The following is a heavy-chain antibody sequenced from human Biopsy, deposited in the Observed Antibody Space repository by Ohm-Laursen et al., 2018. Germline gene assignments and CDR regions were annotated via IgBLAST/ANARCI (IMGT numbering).Heavy chain of an antibody. CDR2: IFYSGIT. CDR3: ARHPTGFWFDP. CDR1: GGSVSSNVSY. J-gene: IGHJ5*02. Sequence: GTLSLTCPVSGGSVSSNVSYWAWLRQPPGKGLESIGSIFYSGITYYNPSLQNRVTMSVDTSKNQFPLNLTSVTAADTAVYYCARHPTGFWFDPWGQGTLVIVSS. V-gene: IGHV4-39*01.